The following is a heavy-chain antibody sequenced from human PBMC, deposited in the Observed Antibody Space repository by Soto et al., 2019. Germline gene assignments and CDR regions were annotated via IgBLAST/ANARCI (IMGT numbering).Heavy chain of an antibody. D-gene: IGHD2-2*01. CDR3: ATDLVPATAIDPPRWQLNDY. CDR2: VNPTGGSP. Sequence: ACVHVSCMTSGYDFTRYFIHWVRQENVHGLECLVKVNPTGGSPTFGQKFQGRVTVTTDTSTSTVYMELSSLRSEDTAVYYCATDLVPATAIDPPRWQLNDYWGQGTLVTVSS. V-gene: IGHV1-46*01. J-gene: IGHJ4*02. CDR1: GYDFTRYF.